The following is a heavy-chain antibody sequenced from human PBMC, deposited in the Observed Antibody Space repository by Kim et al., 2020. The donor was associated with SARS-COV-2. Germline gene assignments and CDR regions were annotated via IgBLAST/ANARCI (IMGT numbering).Heavy chain of an antibody. V-gene: IGHV3-7*01. D-gene: IGHD6-13*01. Sequence: VESVKGRVTISRDSTRNSLYRQMDSRRAEETAVYYCARAGAAAGRYYFDFWGQGTLVTVSS. CDR3: ARAGAAAGRYYFDF. J-gene: IGHJ4*02.